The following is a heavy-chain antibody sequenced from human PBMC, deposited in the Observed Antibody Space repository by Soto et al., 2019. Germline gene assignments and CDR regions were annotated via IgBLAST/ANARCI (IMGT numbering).Heavy chain of an antibody. Sequence: ASVKVSCKASGYTFTSYDINWVRQPTGQGLEWMGWMNPNSGNTGYAQKFQGRVTMTRNTSISTAYMELSSLRSEDTAVYYCATGNIWNYRGISYYYYYYMDVWGKGTTVTVSS. CDR1: GYTFTSYD. CDR2: MNPNSGNT. J-gene: IGHJ6*03. D-gene: IGHD1-7*01. V-gene: IGHV1-8*01. CDR3: ATGNIWNYRGISYYYYYYMDV.